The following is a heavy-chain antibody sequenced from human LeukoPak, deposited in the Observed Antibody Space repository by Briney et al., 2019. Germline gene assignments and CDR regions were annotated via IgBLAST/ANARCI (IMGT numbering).Heavy chain of an antibody. Sequence: ASAKVSCKASGYTFTSYDINWVRQATGQGLEWMGWMNPNSGNTGYAQKFQGRVTITRNTSISTAYMELSSLRSEDTAVYYCARASLRGDWFDPWGQGTLVTVSS. J-gene: IGHJ5*02. V-gene: IGHV1-8*03. CDR1: GYTFTSYD. D-gene: IGHD3-16*01. CDR2: MNPNSGNT. CDR3: ARASLRGDWFDP.